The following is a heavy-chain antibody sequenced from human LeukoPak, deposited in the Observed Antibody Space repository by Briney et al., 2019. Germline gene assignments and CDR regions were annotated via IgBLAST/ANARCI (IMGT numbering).Heavy chain of an antibody. J-gene: IGHJ4*02. CDR2: ISGSGGSI. V-gene: IGHV3-23*01. D-gene: IGHD2-2*01. CDR3: AGERYQLPLNY. Sequence: PGGSLRLPCAAYGFTFSSYAMSWVRQAPGKGLEWVSAISGSGGSIYYADSVKGRFTISRDNSKNTLYLQMNSLRAEDTAVYYCAGERYQLPLNYWGQGTLVTVSS. CDR1: GFTFSSYA.